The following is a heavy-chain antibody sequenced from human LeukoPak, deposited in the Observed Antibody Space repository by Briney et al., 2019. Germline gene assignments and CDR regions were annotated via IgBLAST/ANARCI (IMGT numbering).Heavy chain of an antibody. D-gene: IGHD2-15*01. V-gene: IGHV3-30*18. J-gene: IGHJ5*02. CDR2: ISYDGSNK. CDR3: AKDRDLVGYCSGGSCRWFDP. CDR1: GFTFSSYG. Sequence: PGGSLRLSCAASGFTFSSYGMHWVRQAPGKGLEWVAVISYDGSNKYYADSVKGRFTISRDNSKNTLYLQMNSLRAEDTAVYYCAKDRDLVGYCSGGSCRWFDPWGQGTLVTVSS.